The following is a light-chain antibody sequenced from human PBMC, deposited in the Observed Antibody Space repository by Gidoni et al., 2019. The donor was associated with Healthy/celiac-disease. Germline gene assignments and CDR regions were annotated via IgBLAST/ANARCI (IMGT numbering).Light chain of an antibody. Sequence: QSVLPQPPSASGTPGQRVTISCSGSSSNIGSNYVDWYQPLPGTAPKLLIYRNNQRPSGVPDRFAGSKSGTSASLAISGLRSEDEADYYCAAWDDSLRGVVFGGGTKLTVL. J-gene: IGLJ2*01. V-gene: IGLV1-47*01. CDR3: AAWDDSLRGVV. CDR2: RNN. CDR1: SSNIGSNY.